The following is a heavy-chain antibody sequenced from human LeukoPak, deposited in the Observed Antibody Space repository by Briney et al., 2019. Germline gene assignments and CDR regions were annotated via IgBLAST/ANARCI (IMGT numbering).Heavy chain of an antibody. J-gene: IGHJ6*02. CDR1: GFNFRNAW. V-gene: IGHV4-34*01. Sequence: GSLRLSCTASGFNFRNAWMCWVRQAPGKGLEWIGEINHSGSTNYNPSLKSRVTISVDTSKNQFSLKLSSVTAADTAVYYCARHAYCSSTSCSHPPRSPPRYYYGMDVWGQGTTVTVSS. CDR2: INHSGST. CDR3: ARHAYCSSTSCSHPPRSPPRYYYGMDV. D-gene: IGHD2-2*01.